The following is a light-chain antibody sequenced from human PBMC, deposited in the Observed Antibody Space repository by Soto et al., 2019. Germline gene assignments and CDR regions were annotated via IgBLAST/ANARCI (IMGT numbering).Light chain of an antibody. V-gene: IGKV3-15*01. CDR1: QSVSSN. J-gene: IGKJ2*01. CDR2: GAS. CDR3: QHYDSSPPYT. Sequence: EIVMTQSPATLSLSPVERATLSCMASQSVSSNLSWYQLKPCQAPRLLIYGASTRATCIPARFSGSGSATDFTLTISRLEPEDSAVYYCQHYDSSPPYTFGQGTKVDNK.